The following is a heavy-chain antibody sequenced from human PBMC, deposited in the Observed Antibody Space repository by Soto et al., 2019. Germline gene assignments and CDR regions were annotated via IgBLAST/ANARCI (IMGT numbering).Heavy chain of an antibody. Sequence: QVQLVESGGGLVKPGGSLRLSCAASGFTFSDYYMSWIRQAPGKGLEWVSYISSTSTYILYADSVKGRFTISRDNFQSXLFLQMNSLRAEDTAVYYCARGGSSSWSYYYGMDVWGQGTTVTVSS. D-gene: IGHD6-13*01. V-gene: IGHV3-11*05. CDR2: ISSTSTYI. CDR3: ARGGSSSWSYYYGMDV. CDR1: GFTFSDYY. J-gene: IGHJ6*02.